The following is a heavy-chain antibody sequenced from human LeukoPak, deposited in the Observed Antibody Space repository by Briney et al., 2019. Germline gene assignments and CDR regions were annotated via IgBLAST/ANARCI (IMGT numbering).Heavy chain of an antibody. CDR1: GFSLSSFQ. CDR3: ARDGTTNRYNWFDS. D-gene: IGHD2-8*01. CDR2: ISDSGTTE. V-gene: IGHV3-48*03. J-gene: IGHJ5*01. Sequence: GESLRLSSAASGFSLSSFQINWVRQAPGKGLEWISYISDSGTTEYYADSVKGRFTISRDNAKNSLYLQMNSLTGEDTALYYCARDGTTNRYNWFDSWGQGTLVTVSS.